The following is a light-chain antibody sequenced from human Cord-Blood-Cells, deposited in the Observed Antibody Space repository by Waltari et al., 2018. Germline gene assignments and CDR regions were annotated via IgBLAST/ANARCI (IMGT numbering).Light chain of an antibody. Sequence: VIWMTQSPSLLSASTGDRVTTSCRMRQGISSYLAWYQQKPGQAPELLIYAASTLQSVVPSRCRGSRSGTNFTLTISCLQSEDLATYYCQQYYSFPLTLGRGTKVESK. CDR3: QQYYSFPLT. CDR1: QGISSY. CDR2: AAS. V-gene: IGKV1D-8*01. J-gene: IGKJ4*01.